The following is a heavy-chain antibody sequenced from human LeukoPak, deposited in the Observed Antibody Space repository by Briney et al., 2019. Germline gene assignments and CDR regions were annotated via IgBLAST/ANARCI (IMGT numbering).Heavy chain of an antibody. J-gene: IGHJ4*02. CDR1: GYTFTSYD. CDR3: ASSFPYYYDIAY. D-gene: IGHD3-22*01. Sequence: ASVKVSCKASGYTFTSYDINWVRQATGQGLEWMGWMNPNSGNTGYAQKFQGRVTMTRNTSISTAYMELSRLRSDDTAVYFCASSFPYYYDIAYWGQGTLVTVSS. CDR2: MNPNSGNT. V-gene: IGHV1-8*01.